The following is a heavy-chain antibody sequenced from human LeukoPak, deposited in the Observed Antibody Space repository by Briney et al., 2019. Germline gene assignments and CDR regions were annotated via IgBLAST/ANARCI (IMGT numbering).Heavy chain of an antibody. V-gene: IGHV1-18*04. J-gene: IGHJ4*02. D-gene: IGHD3-10*01. CDR1: GYTFTSYG. CDR2: ISAYNGNT. Sequence: ASVKVSCKASGYTFTSYGISWVRQAPGQGLEWMGWISAYNGNTNYAQKLQGRVTMTTDTSTSTAYMELRSLRSDDTAVYYCARDPTNSYGSGTPFDYGGQGTLVTVSS. CDR3: ARDPTNSYGSGTPFDY.